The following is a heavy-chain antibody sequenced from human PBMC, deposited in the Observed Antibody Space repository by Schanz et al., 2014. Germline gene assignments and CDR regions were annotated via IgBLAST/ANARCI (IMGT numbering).Heavy chain of an antibody. V-gene: IGHV1-46*01. D-gene: IGHD3-22*01. CDR1: GYTFVSYS. Sequence: QVQLVQSGAEVKKPGASVKVSCKASGYTFVSYSMHWVRQAPGQGLEWMGMINPSGGSTTYAQKFQGRVTMTRDTSTSTVYMELSSLRSEDTAVYYCARDDRAYYYGMDVWGQGTTVTVSS. CDR2: INPSGGST. J-gene: IGHJ6*02. CDR3: ARDDRAYYYGMDV.